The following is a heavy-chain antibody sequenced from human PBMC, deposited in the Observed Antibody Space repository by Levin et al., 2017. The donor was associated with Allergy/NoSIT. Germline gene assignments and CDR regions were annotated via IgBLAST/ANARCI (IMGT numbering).Heavy chain of an antibody. J-gene: IGHJ6*03. D-gene: IGHD3-9*01. Sequence: GGSLRLSCAASGFTFSSYGMHWVRQAPGKGLEWVAVIWYDGSNKYYADSVKGRFTISRDNSKNTLYLQMNSLRAEDTAVYYCARDHMDDILIYYYYYYMDVWGKGTTVTVSS. CDR2: IWYDGSNK. V-gene: IGHV3-33*01. CDR1: GFTFSSYG. CDR3: ARDHMDDILIYYYYYYMDV.